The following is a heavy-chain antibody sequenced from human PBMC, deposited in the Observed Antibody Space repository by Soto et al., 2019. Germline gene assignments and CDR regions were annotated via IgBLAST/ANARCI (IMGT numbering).Heavy chain of an antibody. Sequence: PSETLSLTCTVSGASISTSYWSWIRQPPGKGLEWIGYIYYSGSTKYNPSLESRVTISVDTSKNQFFLKLTSVTAADTAIYYCARRYSGYGDYWGQGTLVTVSS. V-gene: IGHV4-59*01. D-gene: IGHD5-12*01. CDR2: IYYSGST. CDR3: ARRYSGYGDY. CDR1: GASISTSY. J-gene: IGHJ4*02.